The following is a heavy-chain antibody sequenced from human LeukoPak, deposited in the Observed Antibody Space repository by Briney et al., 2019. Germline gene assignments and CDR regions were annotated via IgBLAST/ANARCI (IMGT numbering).Heavy chain of an antibody. D-gene: IGHD6-13*01. CDR3: ASTYTSSRYFDY. CDR2: IYYSGST. CDR1: GGSISSSSYY. Sequence: SETLSLTCTVSGGSISSSSYYWGWIRQPPGKGLEWIGSIYYSGSTYYNPSLKSRVTISVDTSKNQFSLKLSSVTAADTAVYYCASTYTSSRYFDYWGQGTLVTVS. V-gene: IGHV4-39*01. J-gene: IGHJ4*02.